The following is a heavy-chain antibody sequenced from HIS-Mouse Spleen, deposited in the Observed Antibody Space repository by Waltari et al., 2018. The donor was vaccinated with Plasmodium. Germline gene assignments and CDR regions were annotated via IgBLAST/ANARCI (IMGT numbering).Heavy chain of an antibody. D-gene: IGHD6-19*01. CDR3: AWCSSGWYYFDY. V-gene: IGHV3-53*02. CDR2: IEIGGIT. Sequence: EVQLVETGGGLIQPGGSLRLSCAASGFTVSSNYMSWVRQAPGKGLVWVSLIEIGGITSFADSVKVRFTISRDNSKNTLDLQMNSLRADDTAVYYCAWCSSGWYYFDYWGQGTLVTVSS. J-gene: IGHJ4*02. CDR1: GFTVSSNY.